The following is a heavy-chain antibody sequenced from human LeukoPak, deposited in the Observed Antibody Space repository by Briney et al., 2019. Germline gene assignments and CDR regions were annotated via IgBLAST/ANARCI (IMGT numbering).Heavy chain of an antibody. Sequence: GRSLRLSCAASGFTFDDYAMHWVRQAPGKGLEWVSGISWNSGSIGYADSVKGRFTISRDNAKNSLYLQMNSLRAEDTASYYCAKDIRFLEWEGYYGMDVWGQGTTVTVSS. CDR1: GFTFDDYA. J-gene: IGHJ6*02. V-gene: IGHV3-9*01. CDR2: ISWNSGSI. CDR3: AKDIRFLEWEGYYGMDV. D-gene: IGHD3-3*01.